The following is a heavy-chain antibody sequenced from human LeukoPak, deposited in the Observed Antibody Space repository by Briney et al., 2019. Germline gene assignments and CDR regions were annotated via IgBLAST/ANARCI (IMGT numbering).Heavy chain of an antibody. CDR2: IGTAGDT. CDR3: ARSIRDGYNYGDAFDI. J-gene: IGHJ3*02. CDR1: GFTFSSYD. D-gene: IGHD5-24*01. V-gene: IGHV3-13*04. Sequence: GGSLRLSCAASGFTFSSYDMHWVRLATGKGLEWVSAIGTAGDTYYPGSVKGRFTISRENAKNSLYLQMNSLRAGDTAVYYCARSIRDGYNYGDAFDIWGQGTMVTVSS.